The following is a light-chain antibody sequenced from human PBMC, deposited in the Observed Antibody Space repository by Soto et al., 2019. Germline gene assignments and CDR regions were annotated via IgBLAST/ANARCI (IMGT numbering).Light chain of an antibody. CDR2: SAS. CDR3: QQRSNWPPT. Sequence: LTQSPGTLSLSPGERATLSCKTSRSVTNYLAWYQQKTGQAPRLLISSASDRASGIPVRFSGSGSGTDFTLTISSFEPEDSAVYYCQQRSNWPPTFGQGTRVEVK. CDR1: RSVTNY. J-gene: IGKJ1*01. V-gene: IGKV3-11*01.